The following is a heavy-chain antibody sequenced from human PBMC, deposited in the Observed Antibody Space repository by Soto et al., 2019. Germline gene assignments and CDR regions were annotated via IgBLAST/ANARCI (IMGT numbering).Heavy chain of an antibody. D-gene: IGHD2-2*01. CDR1: GFTFTSSS. Sequence: QMKLVESGGGVVQPWRSLRLSCVASGFTFTSSSMHWVRQAPGKGLEWAAYVSIDGNTKYYADSVKGRFTVSRDNSKNTVFLQINSLRPEDTALYYCASDPLHCNSVLCRMNGMHVWGQGTTVTVSS. J-gene: IGHJ6*02. CDR3: ASDPLHCNSVLCRMNGMHV. V-gene: IGHV3-30*01. CDR2: VSIDGNTK.